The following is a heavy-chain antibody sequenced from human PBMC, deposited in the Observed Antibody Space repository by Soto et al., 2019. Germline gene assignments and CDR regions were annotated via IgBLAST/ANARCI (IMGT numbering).Heavy chain of an antibody. D-gene: IGHD6-19*01. CDR1: GGTFSSSA. CDR3: AKGGRQWLVTSDFNY. CDR2: VSHDGRNT. V-gene: IGHV3-30-3*02. Sequence: SCKASGGTFSSSAISWVRQAPGKGLEWVAVVSHDGRNTHYADSVKGRFTISRDSSKNTVSLEMTSLRAEDTAVYYCAKGGRQWLVTSDFNYWGQGALVTVSS. J-gene: IGHJ4*02.